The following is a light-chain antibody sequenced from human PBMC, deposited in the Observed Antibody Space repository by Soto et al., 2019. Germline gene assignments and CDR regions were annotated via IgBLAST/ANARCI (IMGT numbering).Light chain of an antibody. CDR1: SGRYTYI. CDR3: QTWGTGIHEI. Sequence: QPVLTQSPSASASLGASVKLTCTLSSGRYTYIIAWHQQQPGRSPRYLLSLDSDGRHNKGAGIPDRFSGSSSGAERYLTISSLQSEDEADYYCQTWGTGIHEIFGGGTKLTVL. V-gene: IGLV4-69*01. CDR2: LDSDGRH. J-gene: IGLJ2*01.